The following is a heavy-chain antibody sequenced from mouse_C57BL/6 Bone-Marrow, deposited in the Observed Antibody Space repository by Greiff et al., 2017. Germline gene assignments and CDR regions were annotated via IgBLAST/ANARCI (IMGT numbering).Heavy chain of an antibody. CDR2: INPSSGYT. J-gene: IGHJ2*01. Sequence: VQLQQSGAELAKPGASVKLSCKASGYTFTSYWMHWVKQRPGQGLEWIGYINPSSGYTKYNQKFKDKATLTADKSSSTAYMQLTSLTYDDSAVYYGARENYSSSPLDYWGQGTTLTVSS. CDR1: GYTFTSYW. CDR3: ARENYSSSPLDY. D-gene: IGHD1-1*01. V-gene: IGHV1-7*01.